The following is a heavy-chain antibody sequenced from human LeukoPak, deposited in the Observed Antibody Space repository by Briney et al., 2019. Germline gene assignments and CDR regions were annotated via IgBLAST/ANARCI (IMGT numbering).Heavy chain of an antibody. D-gene: IGHD3-22*01. Sequence: ASVKVSCKASGYTFTTYGISWVRQAPGQGLEWMGWISGYNGNTNYAQKLQGRVTMTTDTSTSTAYMELRSLRSDDTAVYYCARDQRYYYDSSGYTDAFDIWGQGTMVTVSS. CDR3: ARDQRYYYDSSGYTDAFDI. V-gene: IGHV1-18*01. CDR2: ISGYNGNT. CDR1: GYTFTTYG. J-gene: IGHJ3*02.